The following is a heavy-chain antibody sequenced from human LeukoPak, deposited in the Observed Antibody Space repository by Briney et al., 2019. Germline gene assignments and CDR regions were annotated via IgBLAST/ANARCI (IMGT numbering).Heavy chain of an antibody. Sequence: PGGSLRLSCAASGFTFSGYEMAWVRQAPGKGLEWVSYTSSSGDTIYYAVSVKGRFTISRDNAKNSLFLQMNSLTAGDTAVYYCARLDYVQALDIWGQGTVVAVSS. D-gene: IGHD3-16*01. CDR2: TSSSGDTI. CDR1: GFTFSGYE. CDR3: ARLDYVQALDI. V-gene: IGHV3-48*03. J-gene: IGHJ3*02.